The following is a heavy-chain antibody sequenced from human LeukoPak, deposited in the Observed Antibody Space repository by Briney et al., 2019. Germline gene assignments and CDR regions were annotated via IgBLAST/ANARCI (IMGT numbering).Heavy chain of an antibody. CDR2: MNPNSGNT. J-gene: IGHJ6*02. Sequence: ASVKVSCKASGYTFTSYDINWVRQAAGQGLEWMGWMNPNSGNTGYAQKFQGRVTMTRNTSISTAYMELSSLRSEDTAVYYCARFPYYYYGMDVWGQGTTVTVSS. V-gene: IGHV1-8*01. CDR3: ARFPYYYYGMDV. CDR1: GYTFTSYD.